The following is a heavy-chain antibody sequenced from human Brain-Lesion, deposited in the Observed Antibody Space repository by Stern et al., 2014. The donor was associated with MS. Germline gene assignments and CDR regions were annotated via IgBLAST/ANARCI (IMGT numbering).Heavy chain of an antibody. Sequence: QVQLVESGGGLVKPGGSLRLSCAASGFIFSDYYMSWIRQAPGTGQGWVSYIGRRGDSINYADSVKGRFTISRDNAKNSLYLQMNSLRAEDTAVYYCARGPRRYYGSESPNTYYYGMDVWGQGTTVTVSS. CDR3: ARGPRRYYGSESPNTYYYGMDV. V-gene: IGHV3-11*01. CDR2: IGRRGDSI. D-gene: IGHD3-10*01. J-gene: IGHJ6*02. CDR1: GFIFSDYY.